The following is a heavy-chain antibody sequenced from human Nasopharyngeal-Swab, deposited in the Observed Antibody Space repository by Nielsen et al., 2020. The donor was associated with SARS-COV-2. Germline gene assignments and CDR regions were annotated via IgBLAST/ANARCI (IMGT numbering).Heavy chain of an antibody. CDR1: GGTFSRHA. V-gene: IGHV1-69*13. D-gene: IGHD6-19*01. Sequence: SVKVSCKTSGGTFSRHAIHWVRQAPGQGLEWMGGIIPVLRTTKYAPKFQGRVSITADESTSTAYMELCSLRSEDTALFYCATLGEVSGLDYWGQGSLVTVSS. CDR2: IIPVLRTT. J-gene: IGHJ4*02. CDR3: ATLGEVSGLDY.